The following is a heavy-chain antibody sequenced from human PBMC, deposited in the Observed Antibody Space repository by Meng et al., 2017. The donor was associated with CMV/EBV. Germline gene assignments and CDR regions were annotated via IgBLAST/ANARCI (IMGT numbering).Heavy chain of an antibody. D-gene: IGHD5-24*01. CDR3: ALIGEMATIDY. J-gene: IGHJ4*02. Sequence: ESLKISCAASGFTFSSYWMSWVRQAPGKGLEWVANIKQDGSEKYYVDSVKGRFTISRDNAKNSLYLQMNSLRAEDTAVYYCALIGEMATIDYWGQGTLVTVSS. CDR2: IKQDGSEK. CDR1: GFTFSSYW. V-gene: IGHV3-7*01.